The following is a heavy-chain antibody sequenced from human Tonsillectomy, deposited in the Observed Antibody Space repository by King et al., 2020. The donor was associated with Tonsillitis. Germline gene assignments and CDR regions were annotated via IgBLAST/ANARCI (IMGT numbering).Heavy chain of an antibody. D-gene: IGHD3-10*01. V-gene: IGHV3-30*03. Sequence: VQLVESGGGVVQPGRSLRLSCAASGFTFSSYGMHWVRQAPGKGLEWVAVISYDGSNKYYADSVKGRFTISRDNSKNTLYLQMNSLRAEDTAVYYCPVGWSHWGQGTLVTVSS. J-gene: IGHJ4*02. CDR2: ISYDGSNK. CDR1: GFTFSSYG. CDR3: PVGWSH.